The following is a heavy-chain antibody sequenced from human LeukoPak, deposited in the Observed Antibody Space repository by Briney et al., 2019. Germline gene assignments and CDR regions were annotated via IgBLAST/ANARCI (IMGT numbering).Heavy chain of an antibody. J-gene: IGHJ4*02. V-gene: IGHV3-48*04. CDR1: GFTFSSYS. D-gene: IGHD2-15*01. CDR3: ARAPHRYCSGGSCYS. Sequence: GGSLRLSCAASGFTFSSYSMNWVRQAPGKGLEWVSYISSSSSTIYYADSVKGRFTISRDNAKNSLYLQMNSLRAEDTAVYYRARAPHRYCSGGSCYSWGQGTLVTVSS. CDR2: ISSSSSTI.